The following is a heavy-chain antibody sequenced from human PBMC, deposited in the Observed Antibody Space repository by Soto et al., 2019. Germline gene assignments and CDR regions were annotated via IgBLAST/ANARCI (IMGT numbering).Heavy chain of an antibody. J-gene: IGHJ4*02. D-gene: IGHD3-10*01. V-gene: IGHV6-1*01. CDR2: TYYRSKWYN. CDR3: ARDWRGFYFDS. CDR1: XDSVSSNDAA. Sequence: SQTLSLTCAISXDSVSSNDAALNWIRQSPSRGLEWLGRTYYRSKWYNDYAVSVKSRITFNPDTSKNQFSLQLNSVTPEDTAVYYCARDWRGFYFDSWGQGTLVTVSS.